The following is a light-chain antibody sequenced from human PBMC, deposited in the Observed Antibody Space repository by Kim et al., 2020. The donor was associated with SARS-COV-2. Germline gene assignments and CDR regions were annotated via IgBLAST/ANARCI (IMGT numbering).Light chain of an antibody. Sequence: SYELTQPPSVSVAPGKTAKIICGGNNIESKRVHWYQQKPGQAPVLVISFDTDRPSGIPERISGSNSGNTATLTITRVEAGDEADYYCQVWESSSDHVVFGGGTQLTVL. J-gene: IGLJ2*01. CDR1: NIESKR. V-gene: IGLV3-21*01. CDR3: QVWESSSDHVV. CDR2: FDT.